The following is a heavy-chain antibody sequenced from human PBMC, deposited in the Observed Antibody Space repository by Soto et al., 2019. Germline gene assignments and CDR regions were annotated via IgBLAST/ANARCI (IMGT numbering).Heavy chain of an antibody. CDR3: ARSKGVWFGELLGYYFDY. CDR1: GGTFSSYA. CDR2: IIPIFGTA. Sequence: SVKVSCKASGGTFSSYAISWVRQAPGQGLEWMGGIIPIFGTANYAQKFQGRVTITADESTSTAYMELSSLRSEDTAVYYCARSKGVWFGELLGYYFDYWGQGTLVTVSS. V-gene: IGHV1-69*13. D-gene: IGHD3-10*01. J-gene: IGHJ4*02.